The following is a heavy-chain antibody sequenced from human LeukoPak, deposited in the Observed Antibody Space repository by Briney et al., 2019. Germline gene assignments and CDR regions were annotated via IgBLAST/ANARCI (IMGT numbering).Heavy chain of an antibody. CDR3: ARRGGLGVIDY. D-gene: IGHD1-26*01. CDR2: ISYTGST. Sequence: SETLSLTCTVSGGSIGSHYWRWIRQSPEKGLEWIGYISYTGSTRYNPSLESRVTASVDTSKNQFSLKLRSVTAADTAVYYCARRGGLGVIDYWGQGTLVTVPS. V-gene: IGHV4-59*11. CDR1: GGSIGSHY. J-gene: IGHJ4*02.